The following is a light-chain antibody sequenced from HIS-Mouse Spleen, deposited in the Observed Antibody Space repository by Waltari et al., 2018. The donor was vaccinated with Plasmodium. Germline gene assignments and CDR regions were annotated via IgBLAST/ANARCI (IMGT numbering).Light chain of an antibody. CDR2: EGS. J-gene: IGLJ1*01. Sequence: QSALTPPASVSGSPGQSIPISCTGTSSDVGSYNLVPWYQQHPGKAPKLMIHEGSKRPSGVSNRCSGSKSGNTASLTISGLQAEDEADYYCCSYAGSSTYVFGTGTKVTVL. CDR1: SSDVGSYNL. V-gene: IGLV2-23*01. CDR3: CSYAGSSTYV.